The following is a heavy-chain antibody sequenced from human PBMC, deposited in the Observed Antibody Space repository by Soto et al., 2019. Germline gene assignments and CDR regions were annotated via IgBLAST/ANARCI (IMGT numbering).Heavy chain of an antibody. Sequence: QITLHESGPTQVKPRQTLTLTCTFSGFSLTTSGVGVGWIRQSPGKAPEWLALIYWDDDKRYSPSLKSRLTITKDTFKNQVVLTMADLDPADTATYYCAHRVLRTVFGLVTTTAIYFDFWGQGTPVAVSS. CDR2: IYWDDDK. V-gene: IGHV2-5*02. CDR3: AHRVLRTVFGLVTTTAIYFDF. D-gene: IGHD3-3*01. J-gene: IGHJ4*02. CDR1: GFSLTTSGVG.